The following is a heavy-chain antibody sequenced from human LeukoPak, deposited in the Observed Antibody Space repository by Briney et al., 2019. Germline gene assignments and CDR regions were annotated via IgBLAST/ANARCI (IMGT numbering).Heavy chain of an antibody. J-gene: IGHJ4*02. D-gene: IGHD1-1*01. CDR1: GFTFSSYA. CDR3: AKARTTGYDDLFDY. CDR2: ISGSGGST. Sequence: TGGSLRLSCTASGFTFSSYAMSWVRRAPGKGLEWVSAISGSGGSTYYADSVKGRFTISRDNSKNTLYLQMNSLRAEDTAVYYCAKARTTGYDDLFDYWGQGTLVTVSS. V-gene: IGHV3-23*01.